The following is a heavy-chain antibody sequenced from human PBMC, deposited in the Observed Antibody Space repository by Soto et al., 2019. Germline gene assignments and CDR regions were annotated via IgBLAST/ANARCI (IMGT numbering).Heavy chain of an antibody. V-gene: IGHV4-30-4*01. D-gene: IGHD3-22*01. J-gene: IGHJ4*02. Sequence: SETLSLTCTVSGGSINSGDYYWSWIRQPPGKGLEWIGFIYHGGATYYNPSLKSRVTISVDTSKNQFSLNLTSVTAADTAVYYCARVGTMGDSSGYYPFDCWGQGTLVTVSS. CDR1: GGSINSGDYY. CDR3: ARVGTMGDSSGYYPFDC. CDR2: IYHGGAT.